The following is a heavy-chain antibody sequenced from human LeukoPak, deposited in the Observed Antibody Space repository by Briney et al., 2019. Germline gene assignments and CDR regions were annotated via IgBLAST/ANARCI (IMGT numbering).Heavy chain of an antibody. D-gene: IGHD3-10*01. V-gene: IGHV4-59*04. CDR2: IFYSGST. Sequence: SETLSLTCTVSGGSISSYYWGWVRQPPGKALEWIGNIFYSGSTYYSPSLKSRVTISVDTSKNQFSLKLSSVTAADTAVYYCARRTGSYPYSFDPWGQGTLVTVSS. J-gene: IGHJ5*02. CDR1: GGSISSYY. CDR3: ARRTGSYPYSFDP.